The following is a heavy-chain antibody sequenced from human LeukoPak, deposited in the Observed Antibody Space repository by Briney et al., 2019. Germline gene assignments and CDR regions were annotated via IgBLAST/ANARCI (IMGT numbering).Heavy chain of an antibody. V-gene: IGHV3-30-3*01. CDR2: ISYDGSNK. J-gene: IGHJ4*02. Sequence: GGSLRLSCAASGFTFSSYAMHWVRQAPGKGLEWVAVISYDGSNKYYADSVKGRFTISRDNSKNTLYLQMNNLRAEDTAVYYCARDNREQQLVPPTFDYWGQGTLVTVSS. CDR1: GFTFSSYA. D-gene: IGHD6-13*01. CDR3: ARDNREQQLVPPTFDY.